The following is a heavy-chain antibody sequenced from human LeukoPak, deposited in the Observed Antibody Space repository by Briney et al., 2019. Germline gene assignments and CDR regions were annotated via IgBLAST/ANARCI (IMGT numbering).Heavy chain of an antibody. CDR3: ARDGSGNYVYTWFDP. CDR1: GFTFSSYW. D-gene: IGHD3-10*01. V-gene: IGHV3-74*01. Sequence: GGSLRLSCAASGFTFSSYWMHWVRQAPGKGLVWVSRINADGGSTTYADSVKGRFTISRDNAENTMYLQMTSLRAEDTAVYYCARDGSGNYVYTWFDPWGQGTLVT. CDR2: INADGGST. J-gene: IGHJ5*02.